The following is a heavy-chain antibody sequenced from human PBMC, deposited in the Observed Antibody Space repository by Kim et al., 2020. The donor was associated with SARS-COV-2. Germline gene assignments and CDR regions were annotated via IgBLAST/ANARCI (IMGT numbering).Heavy chain of an antibody. J-gene: IGHJ4*02. V-gene: IGHV3-15*01. D-gene: IGHD3-10*01. Sequence: GRVTISRDDTKNTLYLQMNSLKTEDTAVYYCTSSITMVRGVIMTTETFDYWGQGTLVTVSS. CDR3: TSSITMVRGVIMTTETFDY.